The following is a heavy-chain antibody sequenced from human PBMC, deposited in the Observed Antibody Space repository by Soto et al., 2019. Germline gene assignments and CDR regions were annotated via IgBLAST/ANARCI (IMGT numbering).Heavy chain of an antibody. CDR3: ARVKVKVYYYYYYMDV. J-gene: IGHJ6*03. CDR2: INHSGST. D-gene: IGHD4-4*01. V-gene: IGHV4-34*01. CDR1: GGSFSGYY. Sequence: PSETLSLTCAVYGGSFSGYYWSWIRQPPGKGLEWIGEINHSGSTNYNPSLKSRVTISVDTSKNQFSLKLSSVTAADTAVYYCARVKVKVYYYYYYMDVWGKGTTVTVSS.